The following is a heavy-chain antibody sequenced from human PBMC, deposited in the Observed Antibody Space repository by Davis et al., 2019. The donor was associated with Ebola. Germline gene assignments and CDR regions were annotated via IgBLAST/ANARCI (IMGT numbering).Heavy chain of an antibody. CDR1: GFTLSNYA. CDR3: AKGSLYGSRSITAGMDV. CDR2: ITGSGGSS. Sequence: GESLKTSCAASGFTLSNYAMTWVRQAPGKGLEWVSGITGSGGSSYYADSVKGRFTFSRDNSKNTLYLQMNSLSAEDTAVYYCAKGSLYGSRSITAGMDVGGQGTTVTVSS. D-gene: IGHD4-17*01. V-gene: IGHV3-23*01. J-gene: IGHJ6*02.